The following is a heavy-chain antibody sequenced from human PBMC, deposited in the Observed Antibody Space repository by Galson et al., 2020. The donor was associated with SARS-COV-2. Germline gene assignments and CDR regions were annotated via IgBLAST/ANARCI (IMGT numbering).Heavy chain of an antibody. Sequence: GGSLRLSCVASGFTFSDYGMHWARQAPGKGLESVAIMSYDGSKEKYADSVKGRFIISRDNSQNTLFLQMNNLRTEDTAVYYCGIVAAEAMRGNWGQGTLVTVSS. CDR3: GIVAAEAMRGN. J-gene: IGHJ4*02. CDR1: GFTFSDYG. D-gene: IGHD2-21*01. CDR2: MSYDGSKE. V-gene: IGHV3-30*03.